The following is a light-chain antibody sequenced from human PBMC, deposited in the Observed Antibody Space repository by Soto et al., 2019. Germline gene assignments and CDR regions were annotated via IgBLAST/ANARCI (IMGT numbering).Light chain of an antibody. Sequence: QSVLTQPASVSGSPGQSITISCTGTSSDVGGYNFVSWYQQHPGKAPKLMIFEVNNRPSGVSNRFSGSKSGNTASLTISGLQAEDAADYYCSSWTSSTTQVLGGGTKLTVL. CDR1: SSDVGGYNF. V-gene: IGLV2-14*01. CDR2: EVN. CDR3: SSWTSSTTQV. J-gene: IGLJ2*01.